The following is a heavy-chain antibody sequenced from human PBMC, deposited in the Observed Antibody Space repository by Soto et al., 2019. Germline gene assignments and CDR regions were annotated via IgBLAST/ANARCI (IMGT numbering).Heavy chain of an antibody. Sequence: SETLSLTCTVYDGSCGGYYGRWILQPPGKRLEWNGKINHSGNTNYNPSLQSRVTISVDTSKHLFSLKLSSVTPADTDMYYCARILAYCGRDCYCRVTPYYYGMDVWGQGTTVTVFS. J-gene: IGHJ6*02. D-gene: IGHD2-21*02. CDR1: DGSCGGYY. V-gene: IGHV4-34*01. CDR3: ARILAYCGRDCYCRVTPYYYGMDV. CDR2: INHSGNT.